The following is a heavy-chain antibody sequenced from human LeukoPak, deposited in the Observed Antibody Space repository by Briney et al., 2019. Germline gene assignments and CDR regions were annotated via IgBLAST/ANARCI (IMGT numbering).Heavy chain of an antibody. V-gene: IGHV3-30*04. CDR3: ARARPVLLWFGELFQGALDY. J-gene: IGHJ4*02. CDR2: ISYDGSNK. D-gene: IGHD3-10*01. CDR1: GFTFSSYA. Sequence: GGSLRLSCAASGFTFSSYAMHWVRQAPGKGLEWVAVISYDGSNKYYADSVKGLFTISRANSKNTLYLQMNSLRAEDTAVYYCARARPVLLWFGELFQGALDYSGQGTLVTVSS.